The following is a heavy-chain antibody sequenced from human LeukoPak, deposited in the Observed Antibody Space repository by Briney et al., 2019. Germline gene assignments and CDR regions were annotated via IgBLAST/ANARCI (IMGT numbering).Heavy chain of an antibody. V-gene: IGHV4-59*01. CDR3: ARVRYGVFDY. CDR2: ISYTGST. J-gene: IGHJ4*02. Sequence: SETLSLTYAVSGDSINSYHWSWIRQPPGKGLDWIGYISYTGSTNYNPSLKSRVTISVDTSKKQFSLRLSSVTAADTAVYYCARVRYGVFDYWGQGTLVTVSS. CDR1: GDSINSYH. D-gene: IGHD4-17*01.